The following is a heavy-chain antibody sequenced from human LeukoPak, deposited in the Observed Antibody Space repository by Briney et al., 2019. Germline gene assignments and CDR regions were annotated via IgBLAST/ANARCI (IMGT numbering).Heavy chain of an antibody. J-gene: IGHJ4*02. CDR1: GYTFTGYY. D-gene: IGHD3-22*01. CDR2: INPNSGGT. Sequence: GASVKVSCKASGYTFTGYYMHWVRQAPGQGLEWMGWINPNSGGTNYAQKFQGRDTMTTDTSISTAYMELSRLRSDDTAVYYCARDRSRAITMIVGDYWGQGTLVTVSS. CDR3: ARDRSRAITMIVGDY. V-gene: IGHV1-2*02.